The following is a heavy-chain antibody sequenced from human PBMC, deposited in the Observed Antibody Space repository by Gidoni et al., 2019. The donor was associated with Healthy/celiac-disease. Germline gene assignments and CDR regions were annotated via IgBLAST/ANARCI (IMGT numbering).Heavy chain of an antibody. CDR3: ARDASMGYCSGGSCYYGY. D-gene: IGHD2-15*01. CDR2: NSAYNGNT. J-gene: IGHJ4*02. Sequence: QAQLVQSGAEVKNPGASGQVSCKASGYTCTSYGISWVRQAPGQGLEWMGWNSAYNGNTNYAKQLQGRVTMTTDTSTSTAYMELRSLRSDDTAVYYCARDASMGYCSGGSCYYGYWGQGTLVTVSS. V-gene: IGHV1-18*01. CDR1: GYTCTSYG.